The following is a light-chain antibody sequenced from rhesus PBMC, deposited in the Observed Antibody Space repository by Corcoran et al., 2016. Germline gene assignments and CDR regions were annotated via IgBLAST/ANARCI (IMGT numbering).Light chain of an antibody. CDR2: DAS. CDR3: QQRNTFPFT. CDR1: QGISSY. Sequence: DIQLTQSPSSLSASVGDRVTITCRASQGISSYLAWYQQKSGKAPKLLIFDASSLQSGVPSRFSGRGSGIEFTLTISRLQPEDFATDYCQQRNTFPFTFGPGTKLDIK. V-gene: IGKV1-38*01. J-gene: IGKJ3*01.